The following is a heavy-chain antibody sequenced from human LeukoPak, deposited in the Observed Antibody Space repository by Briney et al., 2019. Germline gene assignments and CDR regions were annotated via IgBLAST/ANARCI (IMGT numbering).Heavy chain of an antibody. D-gene: IGHD5-12*01. CDR2: ISSSSSYI. V-gene: IGHV3-21*01. CDR3: AKRLANYYYGMDV. Sequence: GGSLRLSCAASGFTFSSYSMNWVRQAPGKGLEWVSSISSSSSYIYYADSVKGRFTISRDNAKNSLYLQMNSLRAEDTAVYYCAKRLANYYYGMDVWGQGTTVTVSS. CDR1: GFTFSSYS. J-gene: IGHJ6*02.